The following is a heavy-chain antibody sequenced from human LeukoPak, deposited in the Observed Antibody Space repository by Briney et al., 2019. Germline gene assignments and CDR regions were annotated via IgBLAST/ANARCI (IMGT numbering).Heavy chain of an antibody. CDR1: GFTFSSYG. Sequence: PGGSLRLSCAASGFTFSSYGMSWVRQAPGKGLEWVSAINTSGGSTYYADSVKGRFTISRDNAKTSLYLQMNSLRAEDTAVYYCARDLSGITGYTYGRGIDYWGQGTLVTVSS. CDR2: INTSGGST. D-gene: IGHD5-18*01. V-gene: IGHV3-23*01. J-gene: IGHJ4*02. CDR3: ARDLSGITGYTYGRGIDY.